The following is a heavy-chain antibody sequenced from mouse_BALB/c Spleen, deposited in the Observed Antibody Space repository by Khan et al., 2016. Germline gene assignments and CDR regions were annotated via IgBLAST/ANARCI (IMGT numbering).Heavy chain of an antibody. CDR1: GYTFTTYW. J-gene: IGHJ2*01. Sequence: QVQLQQSGAELAKPGASVKMSCKASGYTFTTYWMHWVKQRSGQGLEWIGYINPNSGYTKYNQKFKDKATLTADKSSSTAYIQLSSLTSEDSADYYCARHYRDDFDYWGQGTTLTVSS. D-gene: IGHD2-14*01. CDR2: INPNSGYT. CDR3: ARHYRDDFDY. V-gene: IGHV1-7*01.